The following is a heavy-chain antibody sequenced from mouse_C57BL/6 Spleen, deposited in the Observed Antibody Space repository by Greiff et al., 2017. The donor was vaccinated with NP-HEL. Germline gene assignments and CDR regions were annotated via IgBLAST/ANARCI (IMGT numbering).Heavy chain of an antibody. CDR3: AKQGAQGYYAMDY. CDR1: GYTFTSYW. CDR2: IDPSDSYT. Sequence: QVQLQQPGAELVMPGASVKLSCKASGYTFTSYWMHWVKQRPGQGLEGIGEIDPSDSYTNYNQKFKGKSTLTVDKSSRPAYMQVSSLTSENSAFYYCAKQGAQGYYAMDYWGQGTSVTVSS. V-gene: IGHV1-69*01. D-gene: IGHD3-2*02. J-gene: IGHJ4*01.